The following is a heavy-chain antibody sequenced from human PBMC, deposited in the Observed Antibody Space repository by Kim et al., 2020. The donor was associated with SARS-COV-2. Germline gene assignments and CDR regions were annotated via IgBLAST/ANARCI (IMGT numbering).Heavy chain of an antibody. V-gene: IGHV4-39*01. J-gene: IGHJ4*02. CDR2: IYYSGST. CDR1: GCSISSSSYY. D-gene: IGHD6-13*01. CDR3: ARHLAAATFDY. Sequence: SETLSLTCTVSGCSISSSSYYWGWIRQPPGKGLEWIGSIYYSGSTYYNPSLKSRVTISVDTSKNQFSLKLSSVTAADTAVYYCARHLAAATFDYWGQGTLVTVSS.